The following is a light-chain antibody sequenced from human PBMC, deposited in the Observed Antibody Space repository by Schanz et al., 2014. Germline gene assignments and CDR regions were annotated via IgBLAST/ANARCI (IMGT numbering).Light chain of an antibody. CDR1: SSDVGGYDY. CDR2: DVS. Sequence: QSALTQPRSVSGSPGQSVTISCTGTSSDVGGYDYVSWHQQHAGKAPKVMIYDVSKRPSGVPDRFSGSKSGNTASLTVSGLQAEDEDDYYCSSYAGTNTAYVFGTGTKLTVL. J-gene: IGLJ1*01. CDR3: SSYAGTNTAYV. V-gene: IGLV2-11*01.